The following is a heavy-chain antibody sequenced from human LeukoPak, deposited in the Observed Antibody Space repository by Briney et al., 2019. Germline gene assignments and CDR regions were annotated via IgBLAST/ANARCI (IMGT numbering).Heavy chain of an antibody. V-gene: IGHV3-48*01. CDR2: ISGSSSTI. CDR3: ARVGIYYDILTNAFDI. D-gene: IGHD3-9*01. CDR1: GFTFSSYT. J-gene: IGHJ3*02. Sequence: GGSLRLSCAASGFTFSSYTMNWVRQAPGKGLEWVSYISGSSSTIYSADSVKGRFTVSRDNVKNSLYLQMNSLRAEDTAVYYCARVGIYYDILTNAFDIWGQGTMVTVSS.